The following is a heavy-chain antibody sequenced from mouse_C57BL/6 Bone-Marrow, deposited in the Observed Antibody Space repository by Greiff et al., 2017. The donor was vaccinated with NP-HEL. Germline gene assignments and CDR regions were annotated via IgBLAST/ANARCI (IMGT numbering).Heavy chain of an antibody. CDR2: LRSKSSNYAT. V-gene: IGHV10-3*01. Sequence: EVQLVESGGGLVQPKGSLKLSCAASGFTFNTYAMHWVRQAPGKGLEWVARLRSKSSNYATYYADSVKDRFTISRDDSQSMLYLQMNNLKTEDTAMYYCVITTEGYFDVWGTGTTVTVSS. J-gene: IGHJ1*03. CDR1: GFTFNTYA. D-gene: IGHD1-1*01. CDR3: VITTEGYFDV.